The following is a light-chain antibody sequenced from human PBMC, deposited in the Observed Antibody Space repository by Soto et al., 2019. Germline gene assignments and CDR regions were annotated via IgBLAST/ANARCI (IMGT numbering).Light chain of an antibody. Sequence: EIVLTQSPGTLSLSPGERATLSCRASQSVSSNYFAWYQQKPGQAPRLLIYGVSSRATGIPDRFSGSGSGTDFTLTISSLEPEDFAVYYCQQYGNSRGTFGQGTKVDIK. V-gene: IGKV3-20*01. CDR3: QQYGNSRGT. CDR1: QSVSSNY. J-gene: IGKJ1*01. CDR2: GVS.